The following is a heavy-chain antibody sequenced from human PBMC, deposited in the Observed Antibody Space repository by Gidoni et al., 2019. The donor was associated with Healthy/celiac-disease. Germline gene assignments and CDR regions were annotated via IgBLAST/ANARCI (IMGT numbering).Heavy chain of an antibody. Sequence: EVQLVESGGGLVKPGGSLRLSCAASRFPFSNAWMSWVRQAPGKGLEWVGRIKSKTDGGTTDYAAPVKGRFTISRDDSKNTLYLQMNSLKTEDTAVYYCTTDGSGSYSLDYWGQGTLVTVSS. D-gene: IGHD1-26*01. CDR2: IKSKTDGGTT. J-gene: IGHJ4*02. CDR3: TTDGSGSYSLDY. CDR1: RFPFSNAW. V-gene: IGHV3-15*01.